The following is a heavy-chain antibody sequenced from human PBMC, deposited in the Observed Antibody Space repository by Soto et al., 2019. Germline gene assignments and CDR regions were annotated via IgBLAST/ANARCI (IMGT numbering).Heavy chain of an antibody. CDR2: ISRSGGST. CDR3: AKARADYYDSSGYPVDY. Sequence: EVQLLESGGGLVQPGGSLRLSCAASGFTFSSYAMSWVRQAPGKGLEWVSAISRSGGSTYYADSVKGRFTISRDNSKNTLYLQMNSLRAEDTAVHYCAKARADYYDSSGYPVDYWGQGTLVTVSS. D-gene: IGHD3-22*01. CDR1: GFTFSSYA. V-gene: IGHV3-23*01. J-gene: IGHJ4*02.